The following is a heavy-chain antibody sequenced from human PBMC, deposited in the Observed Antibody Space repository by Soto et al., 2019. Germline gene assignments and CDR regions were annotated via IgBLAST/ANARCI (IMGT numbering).Heavy chain of an antibody. D-gene: IGHD1-7*01. Sequence: GGSLRLSCAASGFSFSTYWMSWVRQAPGKGLQWVADIKQDGSEKYYVDSVKGRFTISRDNAKNSLYLQMNSLRAEDTAVYYCARWNYVESCFDYWGQGTLVTVSS. J-gene: IGHJ4*02. CDR1: GFSFSTYW. CDR2: IKQDGSEK. V-gene: IGHV3-7*01. CDR3: ARWNYVESCFDY.